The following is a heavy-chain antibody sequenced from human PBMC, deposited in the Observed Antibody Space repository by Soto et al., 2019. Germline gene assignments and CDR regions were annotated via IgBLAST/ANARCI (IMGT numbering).Heavy chain of an antibody. CDR1: GFSLSTSGVG. CDR2: IYWNDDK. Sequence: GSGPTLVNPTQTLTLTCTFSGFSLSTSGVGVGWIRQPPGKALEWLALIYWNDDKRYSPSLKSRLTITKDTSKNQVVLTMTNMDTVDTATYYCAHTVRLAARRVPFDYWGQGTLVTVSS. J-gene: IGHJ4*02. V-gene: IGHV2-5*01. CDR3: AHTVRLAARRVPFDY. D-gene: IGHD6-6*01.